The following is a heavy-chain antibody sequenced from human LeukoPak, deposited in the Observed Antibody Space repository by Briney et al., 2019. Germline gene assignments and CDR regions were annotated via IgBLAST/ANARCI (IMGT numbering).Heavy chain of an antibody. Sequence: ASVKVSCKATSRISWVRQAPGQGLEWMGGIGTYGGDTYYAQKFQGRITVTTDTSTSTVYMELRILRSDDTAVYYCARDLWNFYDDSGYNRDFDSWGQGTLVTVSS. CDR3: ARDLWNFYDDSGYNRDFDS. D-gene: IGHD3-22*01. J-gene: IGHJ5*01. CDR2: IGTYGGDT. V-gene: IGHV1-18*01. CDR1: TSR.